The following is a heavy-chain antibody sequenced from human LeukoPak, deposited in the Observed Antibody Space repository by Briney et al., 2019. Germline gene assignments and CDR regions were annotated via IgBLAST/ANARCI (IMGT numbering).Heavy chain of an antibody. D-gene: IGHD5-18*01. V-gene: IGHV3-7*03. CDR2: IKDDGSRK. J-gene: IGHJ4*02. Sequence: GGSLRLSCAASGFTFTNYWMTWVRQAPGKGLEWVASIKDDGSRKNYGDSVKGRFTVSRDNAENSPYLQMNILRVEDTAVYYCASGIQLWYYFDYWGQGTLVTVSS. CDR3: ASGIQLWYYFDY. CDR1: GFTFTNYW.